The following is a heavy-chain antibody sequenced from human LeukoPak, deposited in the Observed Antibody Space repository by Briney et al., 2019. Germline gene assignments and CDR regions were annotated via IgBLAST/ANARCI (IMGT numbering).Heavy chain of an antibody. CDR2: ISTYNGNT. J-gene: IGHJ4*02. CDR3: ARGGYYDILTGTPQSFDY. V-gene: IGHV1-18*01. Sequence: ASVKVSCKASGYTFTSYGISWVRQAPGQGLEWMGWISTYNGNTNYAQKLQGRVTMTTDTSTSTAYMELRSLRSDDTAVYYCARGGYYDILTGTPQSFDYWGQGTLVTVSS. CDR1: GYTFTSYG. D-gene: IGHD3-9*01.